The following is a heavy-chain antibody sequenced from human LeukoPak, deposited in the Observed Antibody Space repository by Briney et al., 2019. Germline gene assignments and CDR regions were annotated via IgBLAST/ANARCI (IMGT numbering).Heavy chain of an antibody. CDR1: GGSISSGSYY. V-gene: IGHV4-61*02. J-gene: IGHJ4*02. CDR3: ARARITMIVFDY. D-gene: IGHD3-22*01. CDR2: IYTSGST. Sequence: PSQTLSLTCTVSGGSISSGSYYWTWIRQPAGKGLEWIGRIYTSGSTNYNPSLKSRVTISVDTSKNQFSLKLSSVTAADTAVYYCARARITMIVFDYWGQGTLVTVSS.